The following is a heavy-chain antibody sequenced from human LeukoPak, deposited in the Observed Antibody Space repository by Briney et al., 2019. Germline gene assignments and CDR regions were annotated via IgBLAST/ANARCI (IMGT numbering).Heavy chain of an antibody. J-gene: IGHJ4*02. Sequence: GASVKVSCKASGGTFSSYAISWVRQAPGQGLEWMGWISAYNGNTNYAQKLQGRVTMTTDTSTSTAYMELRSLRSDDTAVYYCARVDPRFLEWFFDYWGQGTLVTVSS. CDR3: ARVDPRFLEWFFDY. V-gene: IGHV1-18*01. CDR1: GGTFSSYA. D-gene: IGHD3-3*01. CDR2: ISAYNGNT.